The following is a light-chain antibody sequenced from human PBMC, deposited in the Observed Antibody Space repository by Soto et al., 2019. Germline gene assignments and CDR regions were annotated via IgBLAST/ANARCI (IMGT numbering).Light chain of an antibody. J-gene: IGKJ1*01. CDR2: GAS. CDR3: QQYGSSSWT. CDR1: QSVSSN. Sequence: EIVMTQSPATLSVSPGERATLSFRASQSVSSNLAWYQQKPGQAPRLLIYGASTRATGIPARFSGSGSGTEFTLTISSLQSEDFAVYYCQQYGSSSWTFGQGTKVDIK. V-gene: IGKV3-15*01.